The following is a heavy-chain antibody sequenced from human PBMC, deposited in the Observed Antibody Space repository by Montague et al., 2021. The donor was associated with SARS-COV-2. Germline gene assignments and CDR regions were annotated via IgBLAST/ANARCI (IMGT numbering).Heavy chain of an antibody. Sequence: TLSLTCTVSGGSFSSRSYYWSWIRQSAGKGLEFLGRVYITGSTNYNPSLESRVTTSIDTSKNQFSLKLSFVTAADTAVYYCARVRWGEAGRGTFYYGMDDWGQGTTVTVSS. V-gene: IGHV4-61*02. CDR2: VYITGST. D-gene: IGHD2-15*01. J-gene: IGHJ6*02. CDR3: ARVRWGEAGRGTFYYGMDD. CDR1: GGSFSSRSYY.